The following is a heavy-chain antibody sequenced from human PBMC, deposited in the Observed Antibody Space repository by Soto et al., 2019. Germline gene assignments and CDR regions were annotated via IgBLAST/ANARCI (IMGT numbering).Heavy chain of an antibody. D-gene: IGHD6-6*01. V-gene: IGHV4-39*01. CDR2: IYYSGST. J-gene: IGHJ6*02. CDR3: ARLIPPARRYYYYGMDV. CDR1: GCSISSSSYY. Sequence: SETLSLTCTVSGCSISSSSYYWGWIHQPPGKGLEWIGSIYYSGSTYYNTSLKSRVTISVDTSKNQFSLKLSSVTAADTAVYYCARLIPPARRYYYYGMDVWGQGTTVTVSS.